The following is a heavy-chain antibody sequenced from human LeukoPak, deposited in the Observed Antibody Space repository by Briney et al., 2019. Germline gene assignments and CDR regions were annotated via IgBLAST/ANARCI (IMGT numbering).Heavy chain of an antibody. CDR3: AREGYDSSGYYFDY. CDR2: INPNSGGT. Sequence: ASVKVSCKASGYTFTGYYMHWVRQAPGQGLEWMGWINPNSGGTNYAQQFQGRVTMTRDTSISTAYMELSRLRSDDTAVYYCAREGYDSSGYYFDYWGQGTLVTVSS. CDR1: GYTFTGYY. V-gene: IGHV1-2*02. D-gene: IGHD3-22*01. J-gene: IGHJ4*02.